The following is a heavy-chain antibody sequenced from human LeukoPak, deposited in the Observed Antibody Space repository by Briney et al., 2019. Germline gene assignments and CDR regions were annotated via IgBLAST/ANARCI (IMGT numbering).Heavy chain of an antibody. J-gene: IGHJ5*02. CDR2: IYYSGST. Sequence: PSETLSLTCTVSGGSISSYYWSWIRQPPGKGLEWIGYIYYSGSTNYNPSLKGRVTISVDTSKNQFSLKLSSVTAADTAVYYCARASPGIAVAGTVGWFDPWGQGTLVTVSS. V-gene: IGHV4-59*01. D-gene: IGHD6-19*01. CDR1: GGSISSYY. CDR3: ARASPGIAVAGTVGWFDP.